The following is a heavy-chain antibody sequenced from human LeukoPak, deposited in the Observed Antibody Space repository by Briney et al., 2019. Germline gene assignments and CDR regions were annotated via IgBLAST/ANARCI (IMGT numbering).Heavy chain of an antibody. J-gene: IGHJ3*02. D-gene: IGHD6-13*01. CDR1: GYTFTSYD. CDR2: TNPKSGYT. Sequence: ASVKVSCKASGYTFTSYDLNWVRQATGQGLEWMGWTNPKSGYTGYVQKFQGRVTMTRNTSISTAYMELSSLRSEDTAVYYCARGNRLYSSSWSSLPFDIWGQGTMVTVSS. CDR3: ARGNRLYSSSWSSLPFDI. V-gene: IGHV1-8*01.